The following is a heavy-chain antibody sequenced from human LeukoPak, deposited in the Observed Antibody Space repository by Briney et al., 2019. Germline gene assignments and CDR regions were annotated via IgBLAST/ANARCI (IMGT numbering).Heavy chain of an antibody. D-gene: IGHD6-13*01. CDR3: ARADSSSWYF. V-gene: IGHV1-2*06. CDR2: INPNSGGT. J-gene: IGHJ4*02. CDR1: GYTFTGYY. Sequence: ASVKVSCKASGYTFTGYYMHWVRQAPRQGLEWMGRINPNSGGTNSAQKFQGRVTITSNTSISTAYMELSRLRSDDTAVYYCARADSSSWYFWGQGTLVTVSS.